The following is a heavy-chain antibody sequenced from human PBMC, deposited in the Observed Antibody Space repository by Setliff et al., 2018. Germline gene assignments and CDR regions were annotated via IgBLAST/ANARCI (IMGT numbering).Heavy chain of an antibody. CDR3: TRGPKDFVGPPTANIFDY. CDR2: ISA. D-gene: IGHD2-2*01. Sequence: ASVKVSCKTSGYTFISYGINWVRQAPGQGLEWMGWISAYAQKFQGRVTMATDTSTNTAFMELRSLRSDDTAVYYCTRGPKDFVGPPTANIFDYWGQGTVVTVSS. J-gene: IGHJ4*02. CDR1: GYTFISYG. V-gene: IGHV1-18*01.